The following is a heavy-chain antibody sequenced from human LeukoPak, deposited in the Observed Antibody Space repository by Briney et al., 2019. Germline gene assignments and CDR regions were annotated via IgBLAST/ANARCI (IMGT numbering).Heavy chain of an antibody. CDR2: INHSGST. V-gene: IGHV4-34*01. J-gene: IGHJ6*03. CDR3: ARVRITMVRGVIRDYYYYMDV. Sequence: SETLSLTCAVYGGSFSGYYWSWIRQPPGKGLEWIGEINHSGSTNYNPSLKSRVTISVDTSKNQFSLKLSSVTAADTAVYYCARVRITMVRGVIRDYYYYMDVWGQGTLVTVSS. CDR1: GGSFSGYY. D-gene: IGHD3-10*01.